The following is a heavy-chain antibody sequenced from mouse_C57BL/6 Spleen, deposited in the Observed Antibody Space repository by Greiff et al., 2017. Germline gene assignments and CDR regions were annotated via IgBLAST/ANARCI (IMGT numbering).Heavy chain of an antibody. CDR1: GYTFTSYW. Sequence: QVQLQQSGAELVRPGSSVKLSCKASGYTFTSYWMHWVKQRPIQGLEWIGNIDPSDSETHYNQKFKDKATLTVDKSSSTAYMQLSSLTSEDSAVYYCARRNAYGVYFDYWGQGTTLTVSS. J-gene: IGHJ2*01. V-gene: IGHV1-52*01. CDR2: IDPSDSET. D-gene: IGHD5-2*01. CDR3: ARRNAYGVYFDY.